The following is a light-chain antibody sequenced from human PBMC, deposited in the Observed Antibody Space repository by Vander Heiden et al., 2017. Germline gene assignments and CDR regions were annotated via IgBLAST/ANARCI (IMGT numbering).Light chain of an antibody. J-gene: IGLJ3*02. V-gene: IGLV2-8*01. CDR3: SSYGGNNKLV. Sequence: QSALTQPPSASGSPGESVTISCTGTSSDVDAYNYVSWYQQHPGKAPKVMIYEVSNRPSGVPNRFSGSKSGNTASLTVSGLQAEDEADYYCSSYGGNNKLVFGGGTKLTVL. CDR1: SSDVDAYNY. CDR2: EVS.